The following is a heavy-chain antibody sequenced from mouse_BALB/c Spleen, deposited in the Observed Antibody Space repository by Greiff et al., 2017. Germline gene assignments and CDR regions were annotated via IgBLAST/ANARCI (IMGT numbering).Heavy chain of an antibody. Sequence: VMLVESGPGLVAPSQSLSITCTVSGFSLTSYGVHWVRQPPGKGLEWLGVIWAGGSTNYNSALMSRLSISKDNSKSQVFLKMNSLQTDDTAMYYCARAFYYAMDDWGQGTSVTVSS. CDR2: IWAGGST. CDR3: ARAFYYAMDD. CDR1: GFSLTSYG. V-gene: IGHV2-9*02. J-gene: IGHJ4*01.